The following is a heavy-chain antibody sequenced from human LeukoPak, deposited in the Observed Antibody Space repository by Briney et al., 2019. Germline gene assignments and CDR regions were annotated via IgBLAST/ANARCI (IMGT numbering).Heavy chain of an antibody. CDR1: GGSISSYY. Sequence: SETLSLTCTVSGGSISSYYWSWIRQPPGKGLEWIGYIYYSGSTNYNPSLKSRVTISVDTSKNQFSLKLSSVTAADTAVYYCARGRVSRALFDYWGQGTLVTVSS. CDR3: ARGRVSRALFDY. V-gene: IGHV4-59*01. J-gene: IGHJ4*02. D-gene: IGHD2-8*01. CDR2: IYYSGST.